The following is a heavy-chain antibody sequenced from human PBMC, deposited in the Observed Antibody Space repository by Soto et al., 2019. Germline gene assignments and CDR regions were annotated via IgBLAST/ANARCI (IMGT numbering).Heavy chain of an antibody. Sequence: PGESLKISCKASGFTFTSYWIAWVRQMPGKGLEWMGIIYPGDSDTSYSPSFQGQVTISADKSTNTAYLQWSSLKTSDTAMYYCANHEGYCSSTTCSNFDYWGQGTLVTVSS. D-gene: IGHD2-2*01. CDR1: GFTFTSYW. J-gene: IGHJ4*02. CDR2: IYPGDSDT. CDR3: ANHEGYCSSTTCSNFDY. V-gene: IGHV5-51*01.